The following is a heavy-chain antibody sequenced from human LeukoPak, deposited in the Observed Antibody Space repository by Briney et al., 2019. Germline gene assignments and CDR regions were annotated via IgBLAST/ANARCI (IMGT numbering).Heavy chain of an antibody. V-gene: IGHV3-43*02. CDR3: AKDMDVVGATRGYFDY. Sequence: PGGSLRLSCAASGFTFDDYAMHWVRQAPGKGLEWVSLISGGGGSTYYADSVKGRFTISRDNSKNSLYLQMNSLRTEDTALYYCAKDMDVVGATRGYFDYWGQGTLVTVSS. D-gene: IGHD1-26*01. CDR2: ISGGGGST. J-gene: IGHJ4*02. CDR1: GFTFDDYA.